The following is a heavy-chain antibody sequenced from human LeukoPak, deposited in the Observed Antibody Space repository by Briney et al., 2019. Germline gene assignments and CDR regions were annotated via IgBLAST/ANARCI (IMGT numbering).Heavy chain of an antibody. Sequence: SVKVSCEASGFTFSSSVMQWVRQARGQRLEWIVWIVVGSGNTNYAQKFQERVTITRDMSTSTTYMELSSLRSEDTAVYYCAADIVGATGYYFDYWGQGTLVTVSS. D-gene: IGHD1-26*01. V-gene: IGHV1-58*02. CDR1: GFTFSSSV. CDR2: IVVGSGNT. J-gene: IGHJ4*02. CDR3: AADIVGATGYYFDY.